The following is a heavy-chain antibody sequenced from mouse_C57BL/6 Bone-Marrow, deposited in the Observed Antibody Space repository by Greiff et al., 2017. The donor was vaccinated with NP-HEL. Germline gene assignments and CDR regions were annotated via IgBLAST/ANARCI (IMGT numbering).Heavy chain of an antibody. CDR1: GYTFTSYG. D-gene: IGHD1-1*01. CDR2: IYPRSGNT. CDR3: ARWDYGSSWGFDY. Sequence: ESGAELARPGASVKLSCKASGYTFTSYGISWVKQRTGQGLEWIGEIYPRSGNTYYNEKFKGKATLTADKSSSTAYMELRSLTSEDSAVYFCARWDYGSSWGFDYWGQGTTLTVSS. V-gene: IGHV1-81*01. J-gene: IGHJ2*01.